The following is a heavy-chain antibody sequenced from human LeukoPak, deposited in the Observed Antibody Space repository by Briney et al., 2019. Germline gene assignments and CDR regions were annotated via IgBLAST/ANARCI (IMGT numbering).Heavy chain of an antibody. CDR1: GFTFSSYA. J-gene: IGHJ5*02. Sequence: GGSLRLSCAASGFTFSSYAMSWVRQAPGKGLEWVAGISGSGGRTFYADSVKGRFTISRDNSKNTLYLQMSSPRAEDTALYYCSRDRRTWFDPWGQGTLVTVSS. CDR3: SRDRRTWFDP. CDR2: ISGSGGRT. V-gene: IGHV3-23*01.